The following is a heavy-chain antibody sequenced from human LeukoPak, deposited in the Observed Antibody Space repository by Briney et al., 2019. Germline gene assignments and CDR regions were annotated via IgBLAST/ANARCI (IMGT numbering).Heavy chain of an antibody. CDR3: ARDGRVLTGYYRTFDY. D-gene: IGHD3-9*01. CDR1: GYTFTSYD. J-gene: IGHJ4*02. V-gene: IGHV1-18*01. CDR2: ISAYNGNT. Sequence: ASVKVSCKASGYTFTSYDINWVRQATGQGLEWMGWISAYNGNTNYAQKLQGRVTMTTDTSTSTAYMELRSLRSDDTAVYYCARDGRVLTGYYRTFDYWGQGTLVTVSS.